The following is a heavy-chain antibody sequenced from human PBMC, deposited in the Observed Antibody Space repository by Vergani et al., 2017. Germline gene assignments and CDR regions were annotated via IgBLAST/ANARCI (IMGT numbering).Heavy chain of an antibody. J-gene: IGHJ5*02. CDR2: IYTSGST. D-gene: IGHD1-1*01. Sequence: QVQLQESGPGLVKPSQTLSLTCTVSGGSISSGSYYWSWIRQPAGKGLEWIGRIYTSGSTNYNPSLKSRVTMSVDTSKNQFSLKLSSVTAADTAVYYCARDGWNTRGGFDPWGQGTLVTVSS. CDR3: ARDGWNTRGGFDP. V-gene: IGHV4-61*02. CDR1: GGSISSGSYY.